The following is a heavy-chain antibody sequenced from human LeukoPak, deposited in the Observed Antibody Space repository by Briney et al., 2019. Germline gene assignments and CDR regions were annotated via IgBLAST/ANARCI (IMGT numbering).Heavy chain of an antibody. J-gene: IGHJ5*02. D-gene: IGHD2-2*01. CDR3: ARLTGVGYCSSTSCLGHWFDP. CDR2: IYPGDSDT. V-gene: IGHV5-51*01. Sequence: GESLKISCKGSGYSFTSYWIGWVRQMPGKGLKWMGIIYPGDSDTRYSPSFQGQVTISADKSISTAYLQWSSLKASDTAMYYCARLTGVGYCSSTSCLGHWFDPWGQGTLVTVSS. CDR1: GYSFTSYW.